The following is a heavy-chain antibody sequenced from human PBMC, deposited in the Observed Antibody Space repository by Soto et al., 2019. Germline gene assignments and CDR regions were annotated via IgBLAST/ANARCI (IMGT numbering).Heavy chain of an antibody. V-gene: IGHV3-30-3*01. D-gene: IGHD3-22*01. Sequence: GESRRLSWVASGFTFSSRPMHWVRQAPGKGLEWVAVISFDGSNKDYADSVKGRFTISRDNPKNTLYLHMNSLRAEDTAVYYCARDKRQLDYYDSSGYYSRFDYWGQGTPVTVSS. CDR2: ISFDGSNK. CDR3: ARDKRQLDYYDSSGYYSRFDY. CDR1: GFTFSSRP. J-gene: IGHJ4*02.